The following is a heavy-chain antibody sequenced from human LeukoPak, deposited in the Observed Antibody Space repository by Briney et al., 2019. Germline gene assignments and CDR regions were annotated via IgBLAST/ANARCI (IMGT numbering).Heavy chain of an antibody. J-gene: IGHJ4*02. CDR3: ARVDGTGAVDY. CDR2: IYYSGST. V-gene: IGHV4-30-4*08. D-gene: IGHD1-1*01. Sequence: SGPTLVNPSQTLSLTCTVSGGSISSGDYYWSWIRQPPGKGLEWIGYIYYSGSTYYNPSLKSRVTISVDTSKNQFSLKLSSVTAADTAVYYCARVDGTGAVDYWGQGTLVTVSS. CDR1: GGSISSGDYY.